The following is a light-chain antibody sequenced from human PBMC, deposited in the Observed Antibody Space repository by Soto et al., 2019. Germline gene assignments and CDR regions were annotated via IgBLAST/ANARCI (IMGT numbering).Light chain of an antibody. CDR2: GAS. J-gene: IGKJ2*01. CDR1: QSVSSY. V-gene: IGKV3-20*01. Sequence: EIVLTQSPGTLSLSPGERATLSCRASQSVSSYLAWYQQKPGQAPRLLIHGASSRATGIPDRFSGSGSGTDFTLTISRLEPEDFAVYYCQQYGRSPRTFGQGTKLEI. CDR3: QQYGRSPRT.